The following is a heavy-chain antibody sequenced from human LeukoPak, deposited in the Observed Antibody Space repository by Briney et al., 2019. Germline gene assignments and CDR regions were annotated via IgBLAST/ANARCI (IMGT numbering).Heavy chain of an antibody. V-gene: IGHV1-18*01. Sequence: GASVKVSCKASGYTFTSYGISWVRQAPGQGLEWMGWISAYNGNTNYAQKLQGRVTMTTDTSTSTAYMELRSLRYDDTAVYYCARAVVVATIRGGALDYWGQGTLVTVSS. J-gene: IGHJ4*02. CDR1: GYTFTSYG. D-gene: IGHD5-12*01. CDR3: ARAVVVATIRGGALDY. CDR2: ISAYNGNT.